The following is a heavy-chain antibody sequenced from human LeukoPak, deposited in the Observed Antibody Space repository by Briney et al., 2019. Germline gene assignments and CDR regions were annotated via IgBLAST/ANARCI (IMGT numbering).Heavy chain of an antibody. V-gene: IGHV4-4*07. D-gene: IGHD2-2*01. J-gene: IGHJ4*02. CDR2: IYTSGST. CDR1: GGSISSYY. CDR3: ARDRDLCSSTSCNTFDY. Sequence: SETLSLTCTVSGGSISSYYWSWIRQPAGKGLEWIGRIYTSGSTNYNPSLKSRVTMSVDTSKNQFSLKLSSVTAADTAVYYCARDRDLCSSTSCNTFDYWGQGTLVTVSS.